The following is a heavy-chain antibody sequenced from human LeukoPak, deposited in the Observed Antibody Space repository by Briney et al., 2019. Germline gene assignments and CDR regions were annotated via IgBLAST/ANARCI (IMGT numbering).Heavy chain of an antibody. J-gene: IGHJ3*02. CDR3: ARDEHGLGPSSYDAFDI. CDR1: GGTFSSYA. CDR2: IIPIFGTA. Sequence: SVKVSCKASGGTFSSYAISWVRQAPGQGLEWMGGIIPIFGTANYAQKFQGRVTITTDESTSTAYMELSSLRSEDTAVYYCARDEHGLGPSSYDAFDIWGQGTMVTVSS. D-gene: IGHD6-6*01. V-gene: IGHV1-69*05.